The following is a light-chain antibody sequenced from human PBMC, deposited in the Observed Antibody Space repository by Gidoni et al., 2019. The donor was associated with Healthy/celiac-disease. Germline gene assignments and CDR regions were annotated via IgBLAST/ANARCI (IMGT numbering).Light chain of an antibody. J-gene: IGKJ2*03. CDR2: GSY. Sequence: EVVLTQSPGTVSLSPGERATLSCRASQSVSSHYLTWNQQKPGQAPMLLIYGSYASATGIPDRFSGSGSGTDFALTISRLEPEDFAVYYCQQYDGSRYSFGQGTKLEIK. V-gene: IGKV3-20*01. CDR1: QSVSSHY. CDR3: QQYDGSRYS.